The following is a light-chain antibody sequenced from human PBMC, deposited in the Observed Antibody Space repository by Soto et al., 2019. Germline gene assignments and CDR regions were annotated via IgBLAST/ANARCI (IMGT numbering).Light chain of an antibody. V-gene: IGKV3-20*01. CDR3: QQYGSSSWT. CDR2: GAS. J-gene: IGKJ1*01. Sequence: EIVLTQSPGTLSLSPGERATLSCRASQNVDGNYLAWYQQKPGQAPRIIIFGASGRATGIPDRFSGSGSGTDFTLTISRLEPEDFAVYYCQQYGSSSWTFGQGTKVDIK. CDR1: QNVDGNY.